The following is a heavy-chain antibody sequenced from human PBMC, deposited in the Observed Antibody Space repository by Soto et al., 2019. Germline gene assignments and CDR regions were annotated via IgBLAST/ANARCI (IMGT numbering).Heavy chain of an antibody. CDR2: IKQDGSEK. V-gene: IGHV3-7*01. J-gene: IGHJ4*02. CDR3: ARSLPEQWLATWSYFDY. Sequence: PGGSLILSCAASGFTFSSYWMSWVRQAPGKGLEWVANIKQDGSEKYYVDSVKGRFTISRDNAKNSLYLQMNSLRAEDTAVYYCARSLPEQWLATWSYFDYWGQGTLVTVSS. CDR1: GFTFSSYW. D-gene: IGHD6-19*01.